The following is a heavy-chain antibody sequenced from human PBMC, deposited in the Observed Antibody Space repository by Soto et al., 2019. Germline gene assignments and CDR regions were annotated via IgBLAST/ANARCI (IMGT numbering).Heavy chain of an antibody. CDR1: GYTFTSYG. CDR3: ARVPLYYYDSSGYYNY. J-gene: IGHJ4*02. V-gene: IGHV1-18*01. Sequence: GASVKVSCKASGYTFTSYGISWVRQAPGQGLEWMGWISAYNGNTNYAQKLQGRVTMTTDTSTSTAYMELRSLRSDDTAVYYCARVPLYYYDSSGYYNYWGQGTLVTVSS. D-gene: IGHD3-22*01. CDR2: ISAYNGNT.